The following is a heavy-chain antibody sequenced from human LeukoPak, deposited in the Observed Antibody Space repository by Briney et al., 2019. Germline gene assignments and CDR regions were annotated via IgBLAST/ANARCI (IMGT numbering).Heavy chain of an antibody. CDR1: GGSISSGGYY. D-gene: IGHD4-11*01. CDR2: IYYSGST. CDR3: ARVVGEYSNYYFDY. Sequence: SETLSLTCTVSGGSISSGGYYWSWIRQHPGKGLEWIGYIYYSGSTYYNPSLKSRVTISVDTSKNQFSLKLSSVTAADTAVYYCARVVGEYSNYYFDYWGQGTLVTVSS. V-gene: IGHV4-31*03. J-gene: IGHJ4*02.